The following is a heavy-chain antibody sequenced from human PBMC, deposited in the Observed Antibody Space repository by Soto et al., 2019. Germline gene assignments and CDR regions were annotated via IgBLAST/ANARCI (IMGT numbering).Heavy chain of an antibody. CDR3: ASSPRRSYYDSSGYYSDWSFDL. Sequence: ASVKVSCKASGYTFTTYYIHWVRQAPGQGLEWMGIITPGVGSTNYAQNFRGRVTMTRDTSTSTVYMELSSLRSEDTAVYYCASSPRRSYYDSSGYYSDWSFDLWGRGTLVTVYS. CDR2: ITPGVGST. J-gene: IGHJ2*01. D-gene: IGHD3-22*01. V-gene: IGHV1-46*01. CDR1: GYTFTTYY.